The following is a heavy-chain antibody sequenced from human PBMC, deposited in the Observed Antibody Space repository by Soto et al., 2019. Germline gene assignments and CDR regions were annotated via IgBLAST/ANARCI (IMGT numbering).Heavy chain of an antibody. J-gene: IGHJ6*02. CDR1: GGTFSSYA. Sequence: GASVKVSCKASGGTFSSYAISWVRQAPGQGLEWMGGIIPIFGTANYAQKFQGRVTITADESTSTAYMELSSLRSEDTAVYYCARGVVVAATPRFRGYYGMDVWGQGTTVTVSS. CDR3: ARGVVVAATPRFRGYYGMDV. CDR2: IIPIFGTA. V-gene: IGHV1-69*13. D-gene: IGHD2-15*01.